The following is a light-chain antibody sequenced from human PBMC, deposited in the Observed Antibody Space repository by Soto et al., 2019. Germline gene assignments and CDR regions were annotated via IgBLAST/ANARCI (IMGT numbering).Light chain of an antibody. J-gene: IGLJ2*01. CDR1: SSDVGSYNL. CDR2: EVS. V-gene: IGLV2-23*02. CDR3: CSYAGSSTV. Sequence: QSALTQPASVSGSPGQSITISCTGTSSDVGSYNLVSWYQQQPGKAPKLMIYEVSKRPSGVSNRFSGSKSGNTASLTISGLQAEDEADYYCCSYAGSSTVFGGGTKVTVL.